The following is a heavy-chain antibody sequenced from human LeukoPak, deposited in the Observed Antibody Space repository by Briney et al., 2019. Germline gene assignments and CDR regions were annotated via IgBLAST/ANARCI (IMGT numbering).Heavy chain of an antibody. CDR2: IGTAGDT. CDR1: GFTFSSYD. V-gene: IGHV3-13*01. Sequence: GGSLRLSCAASGFTFSSYDMHWVRHATGKGLEWVSAIGTAGDTYYPGSVKGRFTISREKATNSLYLQMNSLRAGDTAVYYCASSPRYSSSLDYWGQGTLVTVSS. J-gene: IGHJ4*02. CDR3: ASSPRYSSSLDY. D-gene: IGHD6-13*01.